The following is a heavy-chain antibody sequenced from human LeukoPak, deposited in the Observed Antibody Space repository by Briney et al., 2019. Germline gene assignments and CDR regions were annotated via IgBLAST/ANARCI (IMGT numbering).Heavy chain of an antibody. J-gene: IGHJ6*03. CDR3: ARGGAAAGRNYYYMDV. D-gene: IGHD6-13*01. V-gene: IGHV4-34*01. CDR2: INHSGSN. CDR1: GGSFSGYY. Sequence: PSETLSPTCAVYGGSFSGYYWSWIRQPPGKGLEWNGEINHSGSNNYNPSLKRRSTISVDTSKNQFSLKRSSVTAADTAVYYCARGGAAAGRNYYYMDVWGKGTTVTVSS.